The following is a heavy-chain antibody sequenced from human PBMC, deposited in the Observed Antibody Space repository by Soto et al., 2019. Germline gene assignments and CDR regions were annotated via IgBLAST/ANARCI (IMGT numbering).Heavy chain of an antibody. CDR3: ARAPGKVVGMSSMYYFDS. Sequence: QVLLQGPGPVLVKPSEILSLTCTVSGASVSSSRYYWNWLRQRSGQGLEWIGYIFYSGTTYYNPSLKSRLRISTDTSKTQFFLRLDSMTDADTAVYYCARAPGKVVGMSSMYYFDSWSQGAQVTVSS. J-gene: IGHJ4*02. CDR2: IFYSGTT. V-gene: IGHV4-31*03. CDR1: GASVSSSRYY. D-gene: IGHD2-21*01.